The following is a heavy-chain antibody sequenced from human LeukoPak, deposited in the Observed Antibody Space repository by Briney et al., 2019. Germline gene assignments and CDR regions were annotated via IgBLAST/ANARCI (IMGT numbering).Heavy chain of an antibody. CDR3: AKACGYYDSSGYYIDY. CDR2: ISGSGGST. V-gene: IGHV3-23*01. J-gene: IGHJ4*02. D-gene: IGHD3-22*01. Sequence: GGSLRLSCAASGFIFSSYAMSWVRQAPGKGLEWVSAISGSGGSTYYADSVKGRFTISRDNSKNTLYLQMNSLRAEDTAVYYCAKACGYYDSSGYYIDYWGQGTLVTVSS. CDR1: GFIFSSYA.